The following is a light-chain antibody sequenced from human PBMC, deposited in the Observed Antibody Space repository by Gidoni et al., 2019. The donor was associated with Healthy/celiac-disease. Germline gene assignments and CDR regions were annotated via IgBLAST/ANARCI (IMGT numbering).Light chain of an antibody. CDR2: KAS. Sequence: DIQMTQSTSTLSASVGDRVTITCRAIQSISIWLAWYQQKPGKAPKLLIYKASSLESGVPSRFSGSGSGTEFTLTIRSLQPDDFATYYCQQYNSYSGRTFGQGTKVEIK. J-gene: IGKJ1*01. V-gene: IGKV1-5*03. CDR1: QSISIW. CDR3: QQYNSYSGRT.